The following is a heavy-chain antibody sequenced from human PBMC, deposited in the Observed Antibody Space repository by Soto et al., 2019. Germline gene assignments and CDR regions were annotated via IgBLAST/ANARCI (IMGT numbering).Heavy chain of an antibody. CDR1: GYTFTGCY. J-gene: IGHJ4*02. Sequence: WASVKVSCKASGYTFTGCYIHWVRQAPGQGLEWMGWINPNSGGTNYAQKFQGRVTMTRDTSISTAYMELSRLRSDDTAVYYCARDAYSGYETLDYWGQGTLVTVSS. D-gene: IGHD5-12*01. V-gene: IGHV1-2*02. CDR2: INPNSGGT. CDR3: ARDAYSGYETLDY.